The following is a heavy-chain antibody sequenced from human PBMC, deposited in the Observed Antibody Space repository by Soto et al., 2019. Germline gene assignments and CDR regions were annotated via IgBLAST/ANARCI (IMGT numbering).Heavy chain of an antibody. V-gene: IGHV3-33*01. D-gene: IGHD3-3*01. CDR3: LSALGGGVY. Sequence: QVQLVESGGGVVQPGRSLRLSCAASGFTFSNYGMHWVRQAPGKGPEWVAVIWYDGSNKYYADSVKGRFTISRDNSKNTLYLLLNGLSAVDAGVHYCLSALGGGVYWGQGTLVTVAS. CDR1: GFTFSNYG. CDR2: IWYDGSNK. J-gene: IGHJ4*02.